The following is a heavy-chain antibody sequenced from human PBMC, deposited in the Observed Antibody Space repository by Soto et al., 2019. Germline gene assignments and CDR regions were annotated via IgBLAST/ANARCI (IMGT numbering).Heavy chain of an antibody. D-gene: IGHD2-15*01. CDR3: AGDLGAVVVEGPGLRNY. J-gene: IGHJ4*02. CDR1: GGTFSSYT. Sequence: QVQLVQSGAEVKKPGSSVKVSCKASGGTFSSYTISWVRQAPGQGLEWMGRIIPILGIANYAQKFQGSVTITEXXPXSXXYRELSSLRADEKAVYYCAGDLGAVVVEGPGLRNYWGQGTLVTVSS. V-gene: IGHV1-69*08. CDR2: IIPILGIA.